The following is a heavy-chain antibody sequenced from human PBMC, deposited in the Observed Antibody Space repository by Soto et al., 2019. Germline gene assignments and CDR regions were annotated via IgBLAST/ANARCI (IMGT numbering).Heavy chain of an antibody. CDR3: AKESEWLRPIDY. J-gene: IGHJ4*02. Sequence: GGSLRLSCAASGFSLSPYWMHWVRQAPGKGLEWVSAISGSGGSTYYADSVKGRFTISRDNSKNTLYLQMNSLRAEDTAVYYCAKESEWLRPIDYWGQGTLVTVSS. CDR1: GFSLSPYW. CDR2: ISGSGGST. V-gene: IGHV3-23*01. D-gene: IGHD5-12*01.